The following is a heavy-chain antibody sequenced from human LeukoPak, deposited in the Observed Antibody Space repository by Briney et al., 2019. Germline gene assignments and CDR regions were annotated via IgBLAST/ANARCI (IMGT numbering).Heavy chain of an antibody. D-gene: IGHD6-13*01. J-gene: IGHJ4*02. CDR2: ISYDGINK. Sequence: GGSLRLSCAASKFTFSSYSMHWVRQAPGKGLKWVAFISYDGINKYADSVKGRFTISRDNSKNTLFLQMNSMREEDTAVYYCGREGGYSPRLNPFAFWGQGTLVTVSS. CDR1: KFTFSSYS. CDR3: GREGGYSPRLNPFAF. V-gene: IGHV3-30*04.